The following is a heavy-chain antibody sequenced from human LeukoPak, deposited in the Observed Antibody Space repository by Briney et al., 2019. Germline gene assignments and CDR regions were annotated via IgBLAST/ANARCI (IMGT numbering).Heavy chain of an antibody. CDR2: ISTSSSYI. CDR3: ARDDYGGIDY. V-gene: IGHV3-21*01. CDR1: GFTFSSYS. J-gene: IGHJ4*02. D-gene: IGHD4-17*01. Sequence: GGSLRLSCAAYGFTFSSYSMNWVRQAPGKGLEWVSFISTSSSYIYYADSVKGRFTISRDNAKNSLYLEMNSLRAEDTAVYYCARDDYGGIDYWGQGTLVTVSS.